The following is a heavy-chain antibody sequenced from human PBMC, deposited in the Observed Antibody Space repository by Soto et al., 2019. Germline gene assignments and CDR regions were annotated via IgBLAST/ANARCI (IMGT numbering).Heavy chain of an antibody. V-gene: IGHV1-69*08. Sequence: QVQLVQSGAEVKKPGSSVKVSCKASGGTFSSYTISWVRQAPGQGLEWMGRIIPILGIANYAQKFQGRVTITADKSTSTAYMELSSLRSEDTAVYYCAREPNVDRYSYGYVGWFDPWGQGTLVTVSS. CDR1: GGTFSSYT. CDR3: AREPNVDRYSYGYVGWFDP. J-gene: IGHJ5*02. CDR2: IIPILGIA. D-gene: IGHD5-18*01.